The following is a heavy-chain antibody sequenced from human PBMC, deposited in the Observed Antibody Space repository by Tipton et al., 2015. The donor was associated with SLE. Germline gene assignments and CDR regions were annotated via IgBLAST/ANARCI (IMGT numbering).Heavy chain of an antibody. D-gene: IGHD3-3*01. CDR3: AMPTTGSTVAPFGY. CDR1: GFTFSSYS. Sequence: SLRLSCAASGFTFSSYSMDWVRQAPGKGLEWVSSISGSSSYIYYADSVKGRLTISRDNAKNSLYLQMNSLRAEDTAVYYCAMPTTGSTVAPFGYWGQGTLVTVSS. V-gene: IGHV3-21*01. J-gene: IGHJ4*02. CDR2: ISGSSSYI.